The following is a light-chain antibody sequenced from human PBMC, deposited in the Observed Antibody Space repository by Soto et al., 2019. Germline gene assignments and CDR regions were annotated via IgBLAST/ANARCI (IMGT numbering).Light chain of an antibody. J-gene: IGKJ4*01. V-gene: IGKV3-15*01. CDR3: QQRSNWLT. CDR1: QSVNNN. Sequence: EIVMTQSPATLSVSPGERATLSCRASQSVNNNLAWYQQKPGRAPRLLIYGASTRATGVPARFTASGSGTDFTLTISSLEPEDFAVYYCQQRSNWLTFGGGTKVDI. CDR2: GAS.